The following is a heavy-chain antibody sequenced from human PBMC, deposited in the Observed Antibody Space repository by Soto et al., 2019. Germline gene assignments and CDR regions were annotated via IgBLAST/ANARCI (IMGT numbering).Heavy chain of an antibody. V-gene: IGHV3-30-3*01. CDR3: ARESAVLWPKEYVYYYYGMDV. Sequence: GGSLRLSCAASGFTFSSYAMHWVRQAPGKGLEWVAVISYDGSNKYYADSVKGRFTISRDNSKNTLYLQMNSLRAEDTAVYYCARESAVLWPKEYVYYYYGMDVWGQGTTVTVSS. J-gene: IGHJ6*02. CDR1: GFTFSSYA. D-gene: IGHD2-2*01. CDR2: ISYDGSNK.